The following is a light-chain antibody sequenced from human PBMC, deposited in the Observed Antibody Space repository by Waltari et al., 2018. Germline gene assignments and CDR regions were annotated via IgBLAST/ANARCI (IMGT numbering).Light chain of an antibody. J-gene: IGKJ1*01. CDR1: QHIGHY. Sequence: IVLTQSPGPLSFPPGARATLSCRASQHIGHYLAWYQQKPGQAPRLLIYGTSTRAAGIPDRFSGSGSGADFSLTITRLEPEDFAVYYCQHHVRLPATFGQGTEV. CDR3: QHHVRLPAT. V-gene: IGKV3-20*01. CDR2: GTS.